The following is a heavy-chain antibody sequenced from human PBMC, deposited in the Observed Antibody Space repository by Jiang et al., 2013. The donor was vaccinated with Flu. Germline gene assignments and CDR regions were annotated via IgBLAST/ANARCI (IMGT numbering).Heavy chain of an antibody. CDR3: AREGAGVYCSSTSCRNWFDP. J-gene: IGHJ5*02. D-gene: IGHD2-2*01. CDR2: ISAYNGNT. V-gene: IGHV1-18*01. CDR1: GYTFTSYG. Sequence: GAEVKKPGASVKVSCKASGYTFTSYGISWVRQAPGQGLEWMGWISAYNGNTNYAQKLQGRVTMTTDTSTSTAYMELRSLRSDDTAVYYCAREGAGVYCSSTSCRNWFDPWGQGTLVTVSS.